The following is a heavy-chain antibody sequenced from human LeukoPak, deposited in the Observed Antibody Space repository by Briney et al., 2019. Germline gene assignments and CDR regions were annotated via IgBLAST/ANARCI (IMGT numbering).Heavy chain of an antibody. J-gene: IGHJ6*02. D-gene: IGHD3-10*01. CDR2: KFSHDGTT. Sequence: GASVTVSCKTSGYSFNSHHVHWVRQAPGQGLEWMGVKFSHDGTTSYTQNFQGRLTMTRDTSTSTVYMELSSLRSEDTAVYYCARDSGSFHYDMDVWGQGTTVIVSS. CDR1: GYSFNSHH. CDR3: ARDSGSFHYDMDV. V-gene: IGHV1-46*02.